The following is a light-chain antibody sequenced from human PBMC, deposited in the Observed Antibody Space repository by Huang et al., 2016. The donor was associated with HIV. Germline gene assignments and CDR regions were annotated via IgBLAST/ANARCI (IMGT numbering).Light chain of an antibody. J-gene: IGKJ1*01. CDR2: WAS. CDR1: QSLLYSSNNKNY. CDR3: QQYYSSLWT. V-gene: IGKV4-1*01. Sequence: DIVMTQSPDSLTVSLGERATIHCKSSQSLLYSSNNKNYLNWYKQRLGQPPKLLIYWASARESGVPDRFSGSGSGTNFTLTISSLQAEDVAVYYCQQYYSSLWTFGQGTKVEIK.